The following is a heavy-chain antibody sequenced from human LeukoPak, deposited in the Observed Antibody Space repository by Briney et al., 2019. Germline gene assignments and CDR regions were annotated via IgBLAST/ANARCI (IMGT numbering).Heavy chain of an antibody. J-gene: IGHJ3*02. CDR2: VSAYNGDT. Sequence: ASVKVSCKASGYTFTGYYMHWVRQAPGQGLEWMGWVSAYNGDTNYAQNLQGRVTMTTDTSTSTAYMELRSLRSDNTAVYYCSRDLMYYYASGSYSDTFDIWGQGTMVTVSS. V-gene: IGHV1-18*04. CDR1: GYTFTGYY. CDR3: SRDLMYYYASGSYSDTFDI. D-gene: IGHD3-22*01.